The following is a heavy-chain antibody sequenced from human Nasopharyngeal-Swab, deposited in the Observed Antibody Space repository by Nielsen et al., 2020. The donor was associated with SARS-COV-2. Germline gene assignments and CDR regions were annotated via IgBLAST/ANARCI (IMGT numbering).Heavy chain of an antibody. CDR3: ARAGGGYSYADY. CDR2: ISYDESNK. Sequence: GESLKISCAASGFTFSSYAMHWVRPAPGKGLEWVAVISYDESNKYYADSVKGRFTISRDNSKNTLYLQMNSLRAEDTAVYYCARAGGGYSYADYWGQGTLVTVSS. CDR1: GFTFSSYA. D-gene: IGHD5-18*01. J-gene: IGHJ4*02. V-gene: IGHV3-30-3*01.